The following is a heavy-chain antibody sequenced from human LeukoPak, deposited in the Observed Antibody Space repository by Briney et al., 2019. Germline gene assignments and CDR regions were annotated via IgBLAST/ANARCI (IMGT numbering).Heavy chain of an antibody. J-gene: IGHJ3*02. D-gene: IGHD6-13*01. CDR2: IHYTGST. Sequence: SETLSLTCTVSGGSINTSSYYWGWIRQPPGKGLEWLGSIHYTGSTYYNPSLESRITIFVDTSKNQFSLKLNSVTAADTAVYYCARPYSSRWPDAFEIWGQGTMVTVSS. CDR3: ARPYSSRWPDAFEI. V-gene: IGHV4-39*01. CDR1: GGSINTSSYY.